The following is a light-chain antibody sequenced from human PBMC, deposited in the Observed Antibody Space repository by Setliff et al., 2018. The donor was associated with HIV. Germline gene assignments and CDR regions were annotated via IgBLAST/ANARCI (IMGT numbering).Light chain of an antibody. CDR1: SSDVGDYNY. Sequence: LTPPRPVSGSPGQSVTIPCTGTSSDVGDYNYVSWYQQLPGKAPKLIIFDVSKRPSGVPDRLSGSKSGNTASLIISGLQAEDEADYYCCSYAGSYTYVFGTGTKVTVL. CDR3: CSYAGSYTYV. CDR2: DVS. J-gene: IGLJ1*01. V-gene: IGLV2-11*01.